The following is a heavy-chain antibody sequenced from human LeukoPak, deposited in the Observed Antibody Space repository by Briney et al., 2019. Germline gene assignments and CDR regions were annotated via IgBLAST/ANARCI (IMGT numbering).Heavy chain of an antibody. J-gene: IGHJ3*01. Sequence: GGSLRLACAASGFTFSSYAMTWVRQAPGKGLEWVSAFSATDGSAQYAESVEGRFTISRDNSKNTLFLQMNSLGAEDTAVYYCARAKIAAAGAGAFDVWGQGTLVTVSS. V-gene: IGHV3-23*01. D-gene: IGHD6-13*01. CDR2: FSATDGSA. CDR3: ARAKIAAAGAGAFDV. CDR1: GFTFSSYA.